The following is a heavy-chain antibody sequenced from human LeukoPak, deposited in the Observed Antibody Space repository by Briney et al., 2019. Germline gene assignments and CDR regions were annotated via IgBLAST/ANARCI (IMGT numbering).Heavy chain of an antibody. CDR3: ASAYNWNADFDY. V-gene: IGHV3-53*05. Sequence: GGSLRLSCAASGFTVSSNYMSWVRQAPGKGLEWASVIYSGGNTFYADSVKGRFTISRDNSKNMLYLQMNSLRAEDTAVYYCASAYNWNADFDYWGQGTLVTVSS. J-gene: IGHJ4*02. CDR2: IYSGGNT. D-gene: IGHD1-20*01. CDR1: GFTVSSNY.